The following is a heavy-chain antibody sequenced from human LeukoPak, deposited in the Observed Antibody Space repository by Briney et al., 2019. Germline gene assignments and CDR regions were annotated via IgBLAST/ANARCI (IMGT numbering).Heavy chain of an antibody. V-gene: IGHV4-34*01. Sequence: PSETLSLTCDVFGGSFTDYFWTWIRQSPGKGLEWIGEINDYTGNTNYNPSLNSRVSISLEESKNQFSLELRSVTAADTAVYYCARGRIAKIVVVHSFHYGMDVWGQGTTVTVSS. D-gene: IGHD3-22*01. CDR2: INDYTGNT. J-gene: IGHJ6*02. CDR3: ARGRIAKIVVVHSFHYGMDV. CDR1: GGSFTDYF.